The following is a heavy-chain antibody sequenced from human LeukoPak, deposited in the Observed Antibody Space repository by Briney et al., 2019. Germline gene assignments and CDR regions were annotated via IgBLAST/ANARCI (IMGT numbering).Heavy chain of an antibody. CDR1: GFSLNTGGVG. CDR3: VHREVGTVGFFFDY. CDR2: IYGDDDK. J-gene: IGHJ4*02. V-gene: IGHV2-5*02. D-gene: IGHD3-10*01. Sequence: SGPTLVKPTHTLTLTCSFSGFSLNTGGVGVAWIRQPPRNGLERLALIYGDDDKEYSPSLKSRLTITKDTSKSQVVLTMTNMDPEDTATYYCVHREVGTVGFFFDYWGQGTLVTVSS.